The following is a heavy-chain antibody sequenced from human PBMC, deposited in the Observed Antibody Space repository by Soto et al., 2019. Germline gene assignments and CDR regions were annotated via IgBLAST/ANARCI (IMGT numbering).Heavy chain of an antibody. Sequence: QVQLVESGGGVVQPGSSLRLSCAASGFTLSRYGMHWVRQAPGKGLEWVAVISFEGNTQYYAYSVKGRFTISRDNSKDTLSLQIHRLRPEDTAVYYCARGAEHQLLSRDYFYGMDVWGQGTTVSVSS. CDR1: GFTLSRYG. CDR3: ARGAEHQLLSRDYFYGMDV. V-gene: IGHV3-30*05. CDR2: ISFEGNTQ. D-gene: IGHD1-1*01. J-gene: IGHJ6*02.